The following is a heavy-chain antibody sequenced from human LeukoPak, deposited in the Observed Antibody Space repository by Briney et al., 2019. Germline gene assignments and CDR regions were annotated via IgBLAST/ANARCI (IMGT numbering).Heavy chain of an antibody. CDR1: GFTFTNYW. J-gene: IGHJ4*02. Sequence: GGSLRLSCAASGFTFTNYWMHWVRQAPGMGLVWVSRLPPDELGIIYADSVKGRFTVSRDNAKNTVYLQMDNLRVDDTAMYYCVGTIASRGSEYWGQGALVTVSS. CDR3: VGTIASRGSEY. D-gene: IGHD6-6*01. CDR2: LPPDELGI. V-gene: IGHV3-74*01.